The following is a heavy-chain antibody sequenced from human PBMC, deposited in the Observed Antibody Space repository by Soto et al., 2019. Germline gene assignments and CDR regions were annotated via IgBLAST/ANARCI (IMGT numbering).Heavy chain of an antibody. CDR3: ARLVGEEGNWFDP. CDR2: INPNSGGT. J-gene: IGHJ5*02. V-gene: IGHV1-2*04. Sequence: ASVKVSCKASGYTFTGYYMHWVRQAPGQGLEWMGWINPNSGGTNYAQKFQGWVTMTRDTSISTAYMELSRLRSDDTAVYYCARLVGEEGNWFDPWGQGTLVTVSS. D-gene: IGHD1-26*01. CDR1: GYTFTGYY.